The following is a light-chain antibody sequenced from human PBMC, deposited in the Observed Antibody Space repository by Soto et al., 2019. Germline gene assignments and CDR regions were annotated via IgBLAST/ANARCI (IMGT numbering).Light chain of an antibody. Sequence: EIVMTQSPATLSVSPGERATLSCRASQSVSSNLAWYQHKPGQAPRLLIYGAYSRATGVPARCSGSGSGTEFTLTIGSLHSEDFAVYYCQQYNNWPPLTFGGGTKVEIK. CDR3: QQYNNWPPLT. CDR1: QSVSSN. CDR2: GAY. J-gene: IGKJ4*01. V-gene: IGKV3-15*01.